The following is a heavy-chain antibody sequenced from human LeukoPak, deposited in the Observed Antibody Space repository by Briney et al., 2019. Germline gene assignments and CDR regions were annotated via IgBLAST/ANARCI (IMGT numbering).Heavy chain of an antibody. D-gene: IGHD3-3*01. CDR1: GYTFTDYY. J-gene: IGHJ4*02. V-gene: IGHV1-2*02. Sequence: GASVRVSCKTSGYTFTDYYIHWVRQAPGQGLEWMGWINTKTGRTSFARTFQGRVTLTRDPSITTVYMDMAWLTSDDTAIYFCARADFIDAGPYVIAQWGQGTLVTVSS. CDR3: ARADFIDAGPYVIAQ. CDR2: INTKTGRT.